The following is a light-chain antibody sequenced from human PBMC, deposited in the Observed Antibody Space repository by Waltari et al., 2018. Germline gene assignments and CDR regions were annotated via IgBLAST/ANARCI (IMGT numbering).Light chain of an antibody. Sequence: DIQMTQSPSTLSASVGDKVTITCRAKESISIWLAWYQHKPGTAPKLLIYSASTLERGVPSRFSGAGSETEFSLTISSLQPDDFATYYCQQYDSESYTFGQGTKLEIK. J-gene: IGKJ2*01. CDR1: ESISIW. CDR3: QQYDSESYT. V-gene: IGKV1-5*03. CDR2: SAS.